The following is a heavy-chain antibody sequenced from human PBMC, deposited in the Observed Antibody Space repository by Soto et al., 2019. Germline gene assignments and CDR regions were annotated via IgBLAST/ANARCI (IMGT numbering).Heavy chain of an antibody. V-gene: IGHV5-51*01. CDR1: GYKVSTWHNFTSYW. CDR2: IYPGDSDT. Sequence: PGESLKISCMGSGYKVSTWHNFTSYWIAWVRQMPGEGLEWMGIIYPGDSDTRYSPSFQGQVTISADKSISTAYLQWSSLKASDTAMYYCASSYNYYYDSSGPAAEYFQHWGQGTLVTVSS. J-gene: IGHJ1*01. D-gene: IGHD3-22*01. CDR3: ASSYNYYYDSSGPAAEYFQH.